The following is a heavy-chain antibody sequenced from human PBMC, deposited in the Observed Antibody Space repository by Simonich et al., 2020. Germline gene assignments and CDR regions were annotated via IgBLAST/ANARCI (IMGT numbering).Heavy chain of an antibody. CDR2: LSSSGSTI. V-gene: IGHV3-48*03. CDR1: GFTFSSYE. CDR3: ARHYYGDYYFDY. Sequence: EVQLVESGGGLVQPGGSLSLSCAASGFTFSSYEMNWVRQAPGKGLGGGSYLSSSGSTIYYADSVKGRFTISRDNAKNSLYLQMNSLRAEDTAVYYCARHYYGDYYFDYWGQGTLVTVSS. J-gene: IGHJ4*02. D-gene: IGHD4-17*01.